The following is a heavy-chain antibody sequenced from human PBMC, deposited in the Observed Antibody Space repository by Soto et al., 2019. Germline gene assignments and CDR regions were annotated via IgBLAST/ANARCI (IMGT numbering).Heavy chain of an antibody. Sequence: PGGSLRLSCAASGFTFSGYWMFWVRQAPGKGLVGAARINGDATRTDYADSVRGRFTISRDNSKNTLYLQMSSLKDEDTAVYYCAKDMVRGVIPPILDYWGQGTLVTVSS. CDR1: GFTFSGYW. CDR2: INGDATRT. D-gene: IGHD3-10*01. V-gene: IGHV3-74*01. CDR3: AKDMVRGVIPPILDY. J-gene: IGHJ4*02.